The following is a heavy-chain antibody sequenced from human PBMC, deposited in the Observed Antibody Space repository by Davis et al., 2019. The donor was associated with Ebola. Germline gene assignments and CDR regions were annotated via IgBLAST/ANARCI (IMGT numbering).Heavy chain of an antibody. CDR1: GLIFSRTS. CDR3: VSGGGSEASDV. D-gene: IGHD3-16*01. Sequence: PGGSLRLSCAASGLIFSRTSMHWVRQAPGKGLQYVSAISDTGGTTYYADSVKGRFIISRDNSKNTLYLQMTSLRPEDTAVYYCVSGGGSEASDVWGQGTMVAVSS. V-gene: IGHV3-64D*08. CDR2: ISDTGGTT. J-gene: IGHJ3*01.